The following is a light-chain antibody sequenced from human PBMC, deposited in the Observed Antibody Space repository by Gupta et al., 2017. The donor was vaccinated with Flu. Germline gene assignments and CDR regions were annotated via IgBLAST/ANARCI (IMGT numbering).Light chain of an antibody. J-gene: IGKJ1*01. CDR2: GAS. Sequence: GRAVLACRASLSISNSNLAWYQQKPGQAPRLLIYGASSWATDIPERFSGSGSGTDFTLTISSLEPEDFAIYYCQQYGHSPWTFGQGTKVEIK. V-gene: IGKV3-20*01. CDR1: LSISNSN. CDR3: QQYGHSPWT.